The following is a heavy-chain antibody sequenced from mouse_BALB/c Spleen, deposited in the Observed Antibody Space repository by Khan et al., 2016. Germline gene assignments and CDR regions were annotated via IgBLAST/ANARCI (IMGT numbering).Heavy chain of an antibody. J-gene: IGHJ3*01. CDR3: ATWDYYGSAFAY. CDR1: GDSITSGH. V-gene: IGHV3-8*02. CDR2: ISHSGDS. D-gene: IGHD1-2*01. Sequence: EVQLQESGPSLAKPSQTLSLTCSVTGDSITSGHWNWIRKFPGNKFDFMGYISHSGDSYYNPSLKSRIPITRDTSKNQYYLQLNSVTTEDTATYYCATWDYYGSAFAYWGQGTLVTVSA.